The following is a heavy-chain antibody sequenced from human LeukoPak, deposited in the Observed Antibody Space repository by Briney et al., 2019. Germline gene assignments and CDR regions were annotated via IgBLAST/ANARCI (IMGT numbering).Heavy chain of an antibody. V-gene: IGHV3-7*03. Sequence: GGSLRLSCAASGFTFSSYWMSWVRQAPGKGLEWVANIKQDGSEKYYVDSVKGRFTISRDNAKNSLYLQMNSLRAEDTAVYYCARGAPRGWYSYGIYFDYWGQGTLVTVSS. J-gene: IGHJ4*02. CDR2: IKQDGSEK. D-gene: IGHD5-18*01. CDR3: ARGAPRGWYSYGIYFDY. CDR1: GFTFSSYW.